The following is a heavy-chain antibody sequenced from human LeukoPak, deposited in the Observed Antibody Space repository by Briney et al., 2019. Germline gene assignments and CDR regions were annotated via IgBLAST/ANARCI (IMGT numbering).Heavy chain of an antibody. Sequence: GGSLRLSCAASGFTFSSYAMHWVRQAPGKGLEWVAVISYDGSNKYYADSVKGRFTISRDNSENTLYLQMNSLRAEDTAVYYCAREKRLTFDYWGQGTLVTVSS. D-gene: IGHD1-1*01. J-gene: IGHJ4*02. CDR2: ISYDGSNK. CDR3: AREKRLTFDY. CDR1: GFTFSSYA. V-gene: IGHV3-30*14.